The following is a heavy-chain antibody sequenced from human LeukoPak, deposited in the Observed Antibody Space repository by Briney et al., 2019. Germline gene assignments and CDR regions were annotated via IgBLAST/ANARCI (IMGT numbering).Heavy chain of an antibody. CDR1: GYTFTGYY. V-gene: IGHV1-2*02. CDR3: ARGGDGYNRRFDY. CDR2: INPNSGDT. Sequence: ASVKVSCKAPGYTFTGYYMHWVRQAPGQGLEWMGCINPNSGDTIYAHNFQARVTMTRDTSISTAYMELSSLRSDYTAVYYCARGGDGYNRRFDYWGQGTLVTVSS. D-gene: IGHD5-24*01. J-gene: IGHJ4*02.